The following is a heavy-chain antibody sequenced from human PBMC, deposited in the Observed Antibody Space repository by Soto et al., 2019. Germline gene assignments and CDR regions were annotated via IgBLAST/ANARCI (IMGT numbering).Heavy chain of an antibody. CDR2: IDYSEST. CDR3: AREGGDGIDY. J-gene: IGHJ4*02. CDR1: GASISNVNYY. D-gene: IGHD3-16*01. V-gene: IGHV4-31*03. Sequence: SETLSLTCTVSGASISNVNYYWSWIRQHPGKGLEWIGYIDYSESTYYNPSRKSRLTISVDTSKNQFSLRLSSVTAADTAVYYCAREGGDGIDYWGQGTLVTVSS.